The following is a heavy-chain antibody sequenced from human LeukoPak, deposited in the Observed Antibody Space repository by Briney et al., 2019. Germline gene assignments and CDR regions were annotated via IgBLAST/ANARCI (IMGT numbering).Heavy chain of an antibody. V-gene: IGHV3-30*03. D-gene: IGHD6-19*01. Sequence: GGSLRLSCAASGFTFSSYGMHWVRQAPGKGLEWVAVISYDGSNKYYADSVKGRFTISRDNSKNTLYLQMNSLRAEDTAVYYCARDSAGIAVAGPFDYWGQGTLVTVSS. CDR1: GFTFSSYG. CDR2: ISYDGSNK. J-gene: IGHJ4*02. CDR3: ARDSAGIAVAGPFDY.